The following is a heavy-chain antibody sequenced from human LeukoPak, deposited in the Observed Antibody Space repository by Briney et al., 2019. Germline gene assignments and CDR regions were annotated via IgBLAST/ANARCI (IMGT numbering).Heavy chain of an antibody. Sequence: PGGSLRLSCAASGFTFSSYGMSWVRQAPGKGLEWVLAISGSGGSTYYADSVKGRFTISRDNSKNTLYLQMNSLRAEDTAVYYCAKITLLWFGELLYLDYYYYYMDVWGKGTTVTISS. D-gene: IGHD3-10*01. CDR2: ISGSGGST. J-gene: IGHJ6*03. CDR3: AKITLLWFGELLYLDYYYYYMDV. V-gene: IGHV3-23*01. CDR1: GFTFSSYG.